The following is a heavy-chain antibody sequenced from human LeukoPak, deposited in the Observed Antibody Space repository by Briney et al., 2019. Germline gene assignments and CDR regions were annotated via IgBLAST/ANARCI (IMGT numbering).Heavy chain of an antibody. CDR1: GASISSSY. CDR3: ARDALNDYRPFDY. Sequence: SGTLSLTCTVSGASISSSYWSWVRQPPGKGLEWIGFIYYNGNTNSNPSLKSRVTISVDASKNLFSLKLRSVTAADTAVYYCARDALNDYRPFDYWGQGTLVTVSS. CDR2: IYYNGNT. J-gene: IGHJ4*02. V-gene: IGHV4-59*12. D-gene: IGHD1-1*01.